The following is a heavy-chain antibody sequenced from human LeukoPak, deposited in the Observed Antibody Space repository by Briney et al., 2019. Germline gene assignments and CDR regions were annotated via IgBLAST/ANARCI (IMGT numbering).Heavy chain of an antibody. CDR1: GYTFTSYG. CDR2: IHPGTGDT. V-gene: IGHV1-18*01. CDR3: ARKGAEYSRSPLLNAWFDP. Sequence: ASVKVSCKASGYTFTSYGISWVRQAPGQGLEWMGWIHPGTGDTRYTRKFQGRVTMTRDTSINAAYLELSGLKSNDTAVYYCARKGAEYSRSPLLNAWFDPWGQGTLITVSS. J-gene: IGHJ5*02. D-gene: IGHD6-6*01.